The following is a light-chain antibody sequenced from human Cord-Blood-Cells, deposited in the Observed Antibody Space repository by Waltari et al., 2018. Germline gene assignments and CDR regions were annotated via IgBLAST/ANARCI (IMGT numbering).Light chain of an antibody. Sequence: SYELTQPHSVSVSPGQTASIPCSGDKLGDKYACWYQQKPGQAPVLVIYQDSKRPSGIPERFSGSNSGNTATLTISGTQAMDEADYYCQAWDSSYVVFGGGTKLTVL. CDR2: QDS. V-gene: IGLV3-1*01. CDR3: QAWDSSYVV. CDR1: KLGDKY. J-gene: IGLJ2*01.